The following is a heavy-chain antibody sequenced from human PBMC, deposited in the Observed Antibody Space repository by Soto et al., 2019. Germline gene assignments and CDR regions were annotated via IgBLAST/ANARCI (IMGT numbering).Heavy chain of an antibody. J-gene: IGHJ4*02. CDR3: ARAARLGPYSGYEGIDY. CDR2: ISSSSSTI. V-gene: IGHV3-48*01. D-gene: IGHD5-12*01. Sequence: VQLVESGGGLVQPGGSLRLSCAASGFTFSSYSMNWVRQAPGKGLEWVSYISSSSSTIYYADSVKGRFTISRDNAKNSLYLQMNSLRAEDTAVYYCARAARLGPYSGYEGIDYWGQGTLVTVSS. CDR1: GFTFSSYS.